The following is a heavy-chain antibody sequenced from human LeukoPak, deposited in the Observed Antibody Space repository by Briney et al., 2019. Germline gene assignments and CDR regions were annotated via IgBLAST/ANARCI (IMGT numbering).Heavy chain of an antibody. CDR2: IYYSGST. D-gene: IGHD3-22*01. V-gene: IGHV4-31*03. CDR3: ARGYYDNDNYLDY. Sequence: SQTLSLTCTVSGGSISSGGYYWSWIRQHPGKGLEWIGYIYYSGSTYYNPSLKSRVTISVDTSKNQFSLKLSFVTAADTAVYYCARGYYDNDNYLDYWGQGTLVTVSS. CDR1: GGSISSGGYY. J-gene: IGHJ4*02.